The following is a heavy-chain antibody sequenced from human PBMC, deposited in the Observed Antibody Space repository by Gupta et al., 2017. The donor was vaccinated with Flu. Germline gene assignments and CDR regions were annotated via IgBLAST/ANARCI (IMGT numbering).Heavy chain of an antibody. J-gene: IGHJ4*02. Sequence: EWMGRINAKSGGTDYAQKFQDRVTMTRDTSINTAYMELSRLRSDDTAVYYCARDWAPDYVCWSSYSGTYGDHWGQGTLVTVSS. D-gene: IGHD3-16*01. V-gene: IGHV1-2*06. CDR2: INAKSGGT. CDR3: ARDWAPDYVCWSSYSGTYGDH.